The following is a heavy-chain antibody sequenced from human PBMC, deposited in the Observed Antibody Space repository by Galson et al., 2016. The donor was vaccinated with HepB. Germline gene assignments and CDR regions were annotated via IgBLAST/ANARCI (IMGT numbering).Heavy chain of an antibody. J-gene: IGHJ2*01. CDR2: IYWDDDK. D-gene: IGHD3-10*01. Sequence: PALVKPTQTLTLTCTFSGFSLSTSGVGEGWIRQPPGKALEWLALIYWDDDKRYRPSLKSRLTITKDTSKNQVVLTVTDMDPVDTATYYCAHSLYYYGSGSYSFDLWGRGTLVTVSS. V-gene: IGHV2-5*02. CDR3: AHSLYYYGSGSYSFDL. CDR1: GFSLSTSGVG.